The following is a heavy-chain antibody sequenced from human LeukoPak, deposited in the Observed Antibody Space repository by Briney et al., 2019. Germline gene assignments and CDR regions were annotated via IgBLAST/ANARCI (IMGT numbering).Heavy chain of an antibody. V-gene: IGHV3-7*01. CDR1: GFTFSSTW. CDR2: IKPDGSEK. J-gene: IGHJ3*02. D-gene: IGHD6-25*01. CDR3: ARPGAAGGALDI. Sequence: GGSLRLSCAASGFTFSSTWMNWVRQVPGKGLEWVGNIKPDGSEKYHEDSVEGRFTISRDNVKNALYLQMKSLRVEDTGVYYCARPGAAGGALDIWGQGTVVIVSS.